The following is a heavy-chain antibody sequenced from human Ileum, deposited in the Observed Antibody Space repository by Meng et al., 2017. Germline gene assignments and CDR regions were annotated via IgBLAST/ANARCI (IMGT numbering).Heavy chain of an antibody. CDR1: GFTFSSYS. J-gene: IGHJ4*02. Sequence: GESLKISCADSGFTFSSYSMSWVRQAPGKGLEWVSSISWNSKYIFHADSVKGRFTISRDNAKNSLYLQMNSLRAEDTAVYYCVRGDNGDYVDWGQGALVTGAS. D-gene: IGHD4-17*01. CDR3: VRGDNGDYVD. CDR2: ISWNSKYI. V-gene: IGHV3-21*01.